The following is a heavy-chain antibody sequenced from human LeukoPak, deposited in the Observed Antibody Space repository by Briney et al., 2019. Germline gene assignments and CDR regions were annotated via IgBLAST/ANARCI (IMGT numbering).Heavy chain of an antibody. D-gene: IGHD1-26*01. CDR2: IYHSGST. CDR3: ARERGELPYYFDY. J-gene: IGHJ4*02. V-gene: IGHV4-30-2*01. CDR1: GGSISSGGYY. Sequence: SETLPLTCTVSGGSISSGGYYWSWIRQPPGKGLEWIGYIYHSGSTYYNPSLKSRVTISVDRSKNQFSLKLSSVTAADTAVYYCARERGELPYYFDYWGQGTLVTVSS.